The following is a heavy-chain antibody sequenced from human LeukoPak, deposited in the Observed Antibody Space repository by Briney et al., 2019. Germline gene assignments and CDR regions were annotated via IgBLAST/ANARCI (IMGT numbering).Heavy chain of an antibody. Sequence: PSETLSLTCTVSGGSISSSSYYWGWIRQPPGKGLEWIGSIYYSGSTYYNPSLKSRVTISVDTSKNQFSLKLSSVTAADTAVYYCARALGSSSWCDYWGQGTLVTVSS. CDR2: IYYSGST. CDR1: GGSISSSSYY. J-gene: IGHJ4*02. D-gene: IGHD6-13*01. CDR3: ARALGSSSWCDY. V-gene: IGHV4-39*07.